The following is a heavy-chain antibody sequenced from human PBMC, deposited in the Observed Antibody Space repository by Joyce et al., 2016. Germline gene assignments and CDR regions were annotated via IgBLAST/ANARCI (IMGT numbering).Heavy chain of an antibody. V-gene: IGHV1-46*01. J-gene: IGHJ3*01. CDR3: ARGVGYGAVFSKGCDI. CDR1: GYNFINYY. CDR2: INPSGGST. Sequence: QVQLVQSGAEVQKPGASVKVSCKTSGYNFINYYMNWVRQAPGQGLEWMGTINPSGGSTTYAQKFQGRVTMTRDTSTSTFYMELNSLTSKDTAVYYCARGVGYGAVFSKGCDIWGQGTKVTVSS. D-gene: IGHD6-19*01.